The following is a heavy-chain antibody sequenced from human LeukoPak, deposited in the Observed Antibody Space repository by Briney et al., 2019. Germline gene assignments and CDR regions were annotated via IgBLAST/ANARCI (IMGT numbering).Heavy chain of an antibody. Sequence: SVKVSCKASGGTFSSYTISWVRQAPGQGLEWMGRIIPILGIANYGQKFQGRVTITADKSTSTAYMELSSLRSEDTAVYYCAYNWNDDYFDYWGQGTLVTVSS. V-gene: IGHV1-69*02. CDR2: IIPILGIA. J-gene: IGHJ4*02. CDR3: AYNWNDDYFDY. D-gene: IGHD1-20*01. CDR1: GGTFSSYT.